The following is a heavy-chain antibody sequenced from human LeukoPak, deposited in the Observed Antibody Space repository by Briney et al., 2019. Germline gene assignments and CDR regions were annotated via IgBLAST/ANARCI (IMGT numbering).Heavy chain of an antibody. CDR1: GYTFTSYY. CDR3: ARARPRYCSGGSCYSNFDY. CDR2: INPSGGST. V-gene: IGHV1-46*01. Sequence: ASVKVSCKASGYTFTSYYMHWVRQAPGQGLEWMGIINPSGGSTSYAQKFQGRVTITADESTSTAYMELSSLRSEDTAVYYCARARPRYCSGGSCYSNFDYWGQGTLVTVSS. D-gene: IGHD2-15*01. J-gene: IGHJ4*02.